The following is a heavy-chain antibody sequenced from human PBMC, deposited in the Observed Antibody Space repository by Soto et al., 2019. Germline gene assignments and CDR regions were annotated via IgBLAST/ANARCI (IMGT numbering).Heavy chain of an antibody. CDR1: GFTFSSYA. CDR3: AKARGGTIFGVVIIGQNHDAFDI. D-gene: IGHD3-3*01. CDR2: ISGSGGST. V-gene: IGHV3-23*01. Sequence: PGGSLRLSCAASGFTFSSYAMSWVRQAPGKGLEWVSAISGSGGSTYYADSVKGRFTISRDNSKNTLYLQMNSLRAEDTAVYYCAKARGGTIFGVVIIGQNHDAFDIWGQGTMVT. J-gene: IGHJ3*02.